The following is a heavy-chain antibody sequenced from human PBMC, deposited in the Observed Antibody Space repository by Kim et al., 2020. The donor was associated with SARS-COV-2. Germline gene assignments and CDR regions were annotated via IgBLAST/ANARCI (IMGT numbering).Heavy chain of an antibody. D-gene: IGHD4-17*01. J-gene: IGHJ2*01. CDR3: ATCLAWTTVPPRYFDL. CDR1: GFTFSNHA. CDR2: ISGDSGNT. V-gene: IGHV3-23*01. Sequence: GGSLRLSCVVSGFTFSNHAMSWVRQAPGKGLEGVSGISGDSGNTYYADSVKGRFTISRDNSKNTLFLQMNSLRAEDTAIYYCATCLAWTTVPPRYFDLWGGGALVTVSS.